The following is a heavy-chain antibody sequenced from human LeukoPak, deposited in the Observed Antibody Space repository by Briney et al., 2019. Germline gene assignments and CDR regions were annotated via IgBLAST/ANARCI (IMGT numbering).Heavy chain of an antibody. CDR3: AKEDGTMIVVVTAYFDY. CDR2: ISGSGGST. J-gene: IGHJ4*02. Sequence: GGSLRLSCAASGFTFSSYAMSWVRQAPGKGLEWVSAISGSGGSTYYADSVKGRFTISRDNSKNTLYLQMDSLRAEDTAVYYCAKEDGTMIVVVTAYFDYWGQGTLVTVSS. CDR1: GFTFSSYA. V-gene: IGHV3-23*01. D-gene: IGHD3-22*01.